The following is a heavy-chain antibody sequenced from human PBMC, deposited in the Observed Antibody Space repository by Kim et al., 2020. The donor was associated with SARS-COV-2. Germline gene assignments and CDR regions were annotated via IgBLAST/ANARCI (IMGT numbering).Heavy chain of an antibody. Sequence: GGSLRLSCAASGFTFSRNWMSWVRQAPGKGLEWVANIKQDGSEKYYVDSVKGRFTISRDNSKNSLYLQMNSLRAEDTAVDYCARLSPLYTYYYDSSGFRDYWGQGTLVPVAS. V-gene: IGHV3-7*03. D-gene: IGHD3-22*01. J-gene: IGHJ4*02. CDR2: IKQDGSEK. CDR3: ARLSPLYTYYYDSSGFRDY. CDR1: GFTFSRNW.